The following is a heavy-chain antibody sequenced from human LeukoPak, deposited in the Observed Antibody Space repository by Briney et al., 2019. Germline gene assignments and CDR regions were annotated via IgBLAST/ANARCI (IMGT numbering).Heavy chain of an antibody. CDR2: ISSSSSTI. Sequence: ASETLSLTCAVYGGSFSGYYWSWVRQAPGKGLEWVSYISSSSSTIYYADSVKGRFTISRDNAKNSLYLQMNSLRAEDTAVYYCARDEGVVPAAITYYYYYMDVWGKGTTVTVSS. CDR1: GGSFSGYY. J-gene: IGHJ6*03. D-gene: IGHD2-2*01. V-gene: IGHV3-48*04. CDR3: ARDEGVVPAAITYYYYYMDV.